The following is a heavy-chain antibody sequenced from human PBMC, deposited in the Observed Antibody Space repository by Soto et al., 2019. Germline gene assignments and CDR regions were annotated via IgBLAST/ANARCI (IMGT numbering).Heavy chain of an antibody. Sequence: QVQLVESGGGVVQPGRSLRLSCAASGFTFSSYAMHWVRQAPGKGLEWVAVISYDGSNKYYADSVKGRFTISRDNSKNRLYLQMNSLRAEDTAVYYCAREDSSSNNGFWDYFDYWGQGTLVTVSS. V-gene: IGHV3-30-3*01. CDR2: ISYDGSNK. J-gene: IGHJ4*02. CDR3: AREDSSSNNGFWDYFDY. CDR1: GFTFSSYA. D-gene: IGHD6-13*01.